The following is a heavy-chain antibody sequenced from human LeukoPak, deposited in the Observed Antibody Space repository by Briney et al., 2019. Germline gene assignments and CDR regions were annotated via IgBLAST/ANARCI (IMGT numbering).Heavy chain of an antibody. Sequence: PSETLSLTCTVSGGSISSYYWSWIRQPPGKGLEWIGYIYYSGSTNYNPSLKSRVTISVDTSKNQFSLKLSSVTAADTAVYYCARVDPALRFLEWLYPDAGGQGTLVTVSS. J-gene: IGHJ5*02. CDR3: ARVDPALRFLEWLYPDA. CDR2: IYYSGST. CDR1: GGSISSYY. V-gene: IGHV4-59*12. D-gene: IGHD3-3*01.